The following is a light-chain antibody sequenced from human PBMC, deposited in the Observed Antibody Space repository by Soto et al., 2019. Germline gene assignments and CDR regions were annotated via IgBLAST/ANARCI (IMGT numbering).Light chain of an antibody. CDR1: RSIRSH. Sequence: EIVLTQSPATLSLSPGERATLSCRASRSIRSHLAWYQQKPGQAPRLLIYGASNRATGIPARFSGSESGTDFTLTISSLEPEDFALYYCQQHSDWPLAFGGGTKVEIK. J-gene: IGKJ4*01. CDR2: GAS. CDR3: QQHSDWPLA. V-gene: IGKV3-11*01.